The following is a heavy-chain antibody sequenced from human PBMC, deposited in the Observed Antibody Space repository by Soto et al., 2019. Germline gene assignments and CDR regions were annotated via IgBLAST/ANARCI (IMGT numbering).Heavy chain of an antibody. Sequence: QVQLVQSGAEVKKPGASVKVSCKASGYTFTDYDINWVRQATGQGLEWMGWMTPNSGNTGCAQKFQGRVTMTRDTSRSTAYMELNSLTSEDTAVYYCARNLYNTGSFDHWGQGTLVTVSS. J-gene: IGHJ4*02. CDR1: GYTFTDYD. D-gene: IGHD3-10*01. CDR3: ARNLYNTGSFDH. CDR2: MTPNSGNT. V-gene: IGHV1-8*02.